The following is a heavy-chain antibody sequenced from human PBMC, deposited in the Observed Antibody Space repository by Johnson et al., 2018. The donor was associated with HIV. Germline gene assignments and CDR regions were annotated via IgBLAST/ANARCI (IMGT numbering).Heavy chain of an antibody. CDR3: AKDLMYNWNDVGAFDI. CDR1: GFTFNTYG. Sequence: QVQLVESGGGLVKPGGSLRLSCTESGFTFNTYGMHWVRQAPGKGLEWVAFIRYDGSNKYYADSVKGRFTISRDNSKNTLSLQMNSLRSEDTAGYYCAKDLMYNWNDVGAFDIWGQGTMVTVSS. V-gene: IGHV3-30*02. CDR2: IRYDGSNK. J-gene: IGHJ3*02. D-gene: IGHD1-1*01.